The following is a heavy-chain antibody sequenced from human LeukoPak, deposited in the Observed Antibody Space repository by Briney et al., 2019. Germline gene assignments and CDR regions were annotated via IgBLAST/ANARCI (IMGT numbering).Heavy chain of an antibody. CDR1: GFTFSSYG. D-gene: IGHD6-19*01. Sequence: GGSLRLSCAASGFTFSSYGMHWVRQAPGKGLEWVAFIRYDGSNKYYADSVKGRFTISRDNSKNTLYLQMNSLRAEDTAVYYCARWKQWLVLFDYWGQGTLVTVSS. V-gene: IGHV3-30*02. J-gene: IGHJ4*02. CDR3: ARWKQWLVLFDY. CDR2: IRYDGSNK.